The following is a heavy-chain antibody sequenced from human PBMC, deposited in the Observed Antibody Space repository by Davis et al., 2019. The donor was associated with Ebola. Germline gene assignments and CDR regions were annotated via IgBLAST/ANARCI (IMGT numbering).Heavy chain of an antibody. CDR2: ISSNGGST. CDR3: VKSEYRELLPPYFDY. Sequence: GSLRLSCSAPGFTFSSYAMHWVRQAPGKGLEYVSAISSNGGSTYYADSVKGRFTISRDNSKNTLYLQMSSLRAEDTAVYYCVKSEYRELLPPYFDYWGQGTLVTVSS. CDR1: GFTFSSYA. V-gene: IGHV3-64D*08. D-gene: IGHD1-26*01. J-gene: IGHJ4*02.